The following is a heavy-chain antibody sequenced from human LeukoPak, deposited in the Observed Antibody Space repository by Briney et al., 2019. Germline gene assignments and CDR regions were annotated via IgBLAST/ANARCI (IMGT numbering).Heavy chain of an antibody. V-gene: IGHV1-18*01. J-gene: IGHJ4*02. CDR1: GYTFTSYG. CDR2: ISAYNGNT. CDR3: ARDWVITFGGVIVGFDY. D-gene: IGHD3-16*02. Sequence: ASVKVSCKASGYTFTSYGISWVRQAPGQGLEWMGWISAYNGNTNYAQKLQGRVTMTTDTSTSTAYMELRSLRSDDTAVYYRARDWVITFGGVIVGFDYWGQGTLVTVSS.